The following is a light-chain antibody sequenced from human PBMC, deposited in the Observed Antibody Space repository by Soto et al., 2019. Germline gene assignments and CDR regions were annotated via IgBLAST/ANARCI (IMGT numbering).Light chain of an antibody. CDR3: QQGNSFPFA. V-gene: IGKV1D-12*01. J-gene: IGKJ3*01. Sequence: DIQMTQSPSSVSASVGDRVSITCRASQGISNWLAWYQQKPGRAPKLLIYAASSLQSGVSSRFNGSGSGTYFTLTISSLQPEDFGTYYCQQGNSFPFAVGPGTKGDIK. CDR1: QGISNW. CDR2: AAS.